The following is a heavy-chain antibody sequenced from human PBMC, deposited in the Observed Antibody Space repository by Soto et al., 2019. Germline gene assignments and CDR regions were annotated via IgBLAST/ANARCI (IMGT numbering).Heavy chain of an antibody. CDR3: TRDLNHDCGP. CDR2: MNPDGSEQ. Sequence: EVHLVESGGALVQPGGSLRLSCAASGFTFSDYRMTWVRQTPGKGLEGVANMNPDGSEQYYLDSVKGRFTISRDNANNSLYLQMNNLRGEDTAVYYCTRDLNHDCGPWGQGTQVIVSS. J-gene: IGHJ5*02. CDR1: GFTFSDYR. D-gene: IGHD2-21*01. V-gene: IGHV3-7*04.